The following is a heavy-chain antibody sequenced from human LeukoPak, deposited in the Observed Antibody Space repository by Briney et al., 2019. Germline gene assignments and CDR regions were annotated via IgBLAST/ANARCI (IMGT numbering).Heavy chain of an antibody. J-gene: IGHJ6*03. Sequence: GASVKVSCKAFGYTFTSNYMHWVRQAPGQGPEWMGVISPSGGSTTYAQKFQGRVTLTRDMSTSTDYLELSSLRSEDTAVYYCARGKDGYNYYYYYYMDVWGKGTTVTISS. D-gene: IGHD5-24*01. CDR3: ARGKDGYNYYYYYYMDV. CDR2: ISPSGGST. CDR1: GYTFTSNY. V-gene: IGHV1-46*01.